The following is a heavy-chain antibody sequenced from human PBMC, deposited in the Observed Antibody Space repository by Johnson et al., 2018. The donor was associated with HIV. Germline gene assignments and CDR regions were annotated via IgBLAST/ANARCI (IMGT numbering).Heavy chain of an antibody. CDR3: ARAPPGWELPDI. CDR2: ISFSGG. D-gene: IGHD1-26*01. Sequence: VQLVESGGGLVQPGGSPRLSCGATPFTFSSYAMSRVRQAPVKGLDWVSVISFSGGKGRFSISRDNAKNSLYLQMNSLRAEDTAVYYCARAPPGWELPDIWGQGTMVTVSS. CDR1: PFTFSSYA. V-gene: IGHV3-23*04. J-gene: IGHJ3*02.